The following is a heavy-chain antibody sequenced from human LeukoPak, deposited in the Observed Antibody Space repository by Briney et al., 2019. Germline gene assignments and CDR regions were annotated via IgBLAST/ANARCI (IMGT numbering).Heavy chain of an antibody. J-gene: IGHJ4*02. Sequence: SETLSLTCTVSGGSISTYYWSWIRQPPGKGLEWLGYIYYSGSTNYSPSLRSRVTISVDTSKNKFSLRLSSVTAADTAVYYCARVRGAGNGYYYFDYWGQGTLVTVSS. D-gene: IGHD3-22*01. CDR1: GGSISTYY. CDR2: IYYSGST. V-gene: IGHV4-59*08. CDR3: ARVRGAGNGYYYFDY.